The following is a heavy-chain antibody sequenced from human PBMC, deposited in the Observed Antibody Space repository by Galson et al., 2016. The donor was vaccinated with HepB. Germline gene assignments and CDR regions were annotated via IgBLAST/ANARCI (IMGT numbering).Heavy chain of an antibody. J-gene: IGHJ4*02. CDR1: GDSVSRNGVA. V-gene: IGHV6-1*01. CDR2: TYYSSRWNN. D-gene: IGHD1-14*01. CDR3: ARGRNSAFDS. Sequence: AISGDSVSRNGVAWNWIRQSPSRGLEWLGRTYYSSRWNNDYSASVKSRITINLDTPNNLFSLQLSSVTPEDTAVSYCARGRNSAFDSWGQGTLVTVSS.